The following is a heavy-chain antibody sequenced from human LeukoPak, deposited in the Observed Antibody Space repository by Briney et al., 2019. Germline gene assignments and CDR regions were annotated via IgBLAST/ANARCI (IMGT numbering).Heavy chain of an antibody. CDR3: ARGYYYFDY. D-gene: IGHD1-26*01. J-gene: IGHJ4*02. Sequence: SETLSLTCAVYGGSFSGYYWSWIRQPPGKGLEWIGEINHSGSTNYNPSLKSRVTISVDTSKNQFSLKLSSVTAADTAVYYCARGYYYFDYWGQGTLVTVSS. V-gene: IGHV4-34*01. CDR2: INHSGST. CDR1: GGSFSGYY.